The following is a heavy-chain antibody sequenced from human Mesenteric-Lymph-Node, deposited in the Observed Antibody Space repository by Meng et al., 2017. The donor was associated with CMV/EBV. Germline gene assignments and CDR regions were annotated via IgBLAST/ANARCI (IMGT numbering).Heavy chain of an antibody. CDR1: GDSVSNNIAA. J-gene: IGHJ5*01. V-gene: IGHV6-1*01. CDR3: ARESAGAPFDS. CDR2: TYYRSKWYN. Sequence: ICGDSVSNNIAAWNWLRQSPSRGLEWLGRTYYRSKWYNEYTGSLKSRITINPDTSKNQFSLQLNFVTPEDTAVYYCARESAGAPFDSWGQGTLVTVSS. D-gene: IGHD1-26*01.